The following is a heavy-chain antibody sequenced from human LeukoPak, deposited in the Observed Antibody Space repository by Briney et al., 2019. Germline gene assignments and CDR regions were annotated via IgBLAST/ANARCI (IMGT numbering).Heavy chain of an antibody. CDR3: ARPQCSGGSCYSAFDY. CDR2: IYPGDSDT. J-gene: IGHJ4*02. V-gene: IGHV5-51*01. Sequence: GESLKISCKGSGYSFTSYWIGWVRQMPGKGLEWMGIIYPGDSDTRYSPSFQGQVTISADKSIGTAYLQWSSLKASDTAMYYCARPQCSGGSCYSAFDYWGQGTLVTVSS. D-gene: IGHD2-15*01. CDR1: GYSFTSYW.